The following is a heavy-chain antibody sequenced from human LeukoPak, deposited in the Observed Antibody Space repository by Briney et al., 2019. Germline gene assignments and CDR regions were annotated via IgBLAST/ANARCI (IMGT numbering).Heavy chain of an antibody. J-gene: IGHJ4*02. CDR3: ARARFRDSSGYYPPYYFDY. D-gene: IGHD3-22*01. CDR2: IYYSGST. CDR1: GGSISSHY. V-gene: IGHV4-59*11. Sequence: SETLSLTCTVSGGSISSHYWSWIRQPPGKGLEWIGYIYYSGSTNYNPSLKSRVTISVDTSKNQFSLKLSSVTAADTAVYYCARARFRDSSGYYPPYYFDYWGQGTLVTVSS.